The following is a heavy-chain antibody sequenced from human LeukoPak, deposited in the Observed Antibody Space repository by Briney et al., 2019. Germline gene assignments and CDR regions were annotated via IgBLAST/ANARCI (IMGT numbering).Heavy chain of an antibody. D-gene: IGHD4-17*01. CDR3: SEDDYGDCHPIWFDP. V-gene: IGHV3-53*01. J-gene: IGHJ5*02. CDR1: GFIVSSNH. Sequence: GGSLRLSCAASGFIVSSNHMSWVRQAPGKGLEGVSVIHSGGGTYFADSVKGRFTISSGNTKKTLYHQMKSRRAEDNAGCYCSEDDYGDCHPIWFDPWGQGTLVTVSS. CDR2: IHSGGGT.